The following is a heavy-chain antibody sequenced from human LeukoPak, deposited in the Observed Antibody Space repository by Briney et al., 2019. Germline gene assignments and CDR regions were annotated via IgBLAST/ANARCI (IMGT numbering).Heavy chain of an antibody. CDR1: GFTFSSYS. V-gene: IGHV3-48*01. CDR3: ARDGWFGDYNWFDP. D-gene: IGHD3-10*01. J-gene: IGHJ5*02. Sequence: GGSLRLSCAASGFTFSSYSMNWVRQAPGKGLEWVSYISSASNTIYYADSVKGRFTISRDSAKNSLYLQMNSLRAEDTAMYYCARDGWFGDYNWFDPWGQGTLVTVSS. CDR2: ISSASNTI.